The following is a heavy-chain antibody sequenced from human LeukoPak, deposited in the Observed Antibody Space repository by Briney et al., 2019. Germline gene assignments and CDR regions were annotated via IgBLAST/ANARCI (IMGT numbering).Heavy chain of an antibody. CDR1: GFTFSSYS. V-gene: IGHV3-48*01. CDR3: ARDGWFGDYNWFDP. D-gene: IGHD3-10*01. J-gene: IGHJ5*02. Sequence: GGSLRLSCAASGFTFSSYSMNWVRQAPGKGLEWVSYISSASNTIYYADSVKGRFTISRDSAKNSLYLQMNSLRAEDTAMYYCARDGWFGDYNWFDPWGQGTLVTVSS. CDR2: ISSASNTI.